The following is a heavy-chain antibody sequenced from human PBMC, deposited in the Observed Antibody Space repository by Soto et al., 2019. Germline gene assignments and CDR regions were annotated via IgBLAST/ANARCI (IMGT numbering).Heavy chain of an antibody. J-gene: IGHJ5*02. CDR2: IIPLLDIT. CDR1: GGTFSRFT. Sequence: QVQLVQSGAEVKKPGSSVKVSCKASGGTFSRFTISWVRQAPGQGLEWMGRIIPLLDITNYAQKFQGRVTITADTFTTTAYMELSSLRSEDTAVYYCARENDNNGPLVFDPWGQGTLVTVSS. D-gene: IGHD3-22*01. V-gene: IGHV1-69*08. CDR3: ARENDNNGPLVFDP.